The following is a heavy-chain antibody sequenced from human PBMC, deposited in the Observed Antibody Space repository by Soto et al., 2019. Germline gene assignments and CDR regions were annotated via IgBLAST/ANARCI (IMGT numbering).Heavy chain of an antibody. Sequence: ASETLSLTCTVSGGSISSGGYYWSWIRQHPGKGLEWIGYIYYSGSTYYNPSLKSRVTISVDTSKNQFSLKLSSVTAADTAVYYCAREYYDFWSGYPATWYYGMDVWGQGATVTVSS. CDR2: IYYSGST. CDR3: AREYYDFWSGYPATWYYGMDV. D-gene: IGHD3-3*01. V-gene: IGHV4-31*03. J-gene: IGHJ6*02. CDR1: GGSISSGGYY.